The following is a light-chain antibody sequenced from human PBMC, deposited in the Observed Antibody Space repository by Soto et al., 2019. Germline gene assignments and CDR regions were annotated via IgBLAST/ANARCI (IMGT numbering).Light chain of an antibody. J-gene: IGLJ1*01. CDR1: SSDVGGYNY. CDR3: SSYTSSPTPYV. CDR2: EVN. V-gene: IGLV2-14*01. Sequence: QSVLTQPASVSGSPGQSITISCTGTSSDVGGYNYVSWYQQHPGKAPKLMIYEVNNRPSGVSNRFSGSKSGNTASLTISGLQAEDEADYYCSSYTSSPTPYVFGTGTKLTVL.